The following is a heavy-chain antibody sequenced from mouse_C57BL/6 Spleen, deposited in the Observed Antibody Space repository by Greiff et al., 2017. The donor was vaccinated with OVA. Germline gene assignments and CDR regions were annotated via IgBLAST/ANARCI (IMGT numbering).Heavy chain of an antibody. CDR1: GGGCTSYV. D-gene: IGHD2-13*01. V-gene: IGHV1-61*01. Sequence: QVQLKQPGAELVRPGSSVKVVGRAGGGGCTSYVMDWVKQRPGQGLEFILPPPTSHSATHYNQKFKDKATLTVDKSSSTAYMQLSSLTSEDSAVYYCAIWGLPFAYWGQGTLVTVSA. J-gene: IGHJ3*01. CDR2: PPTSHSAT. CDR3: AIWGLPFAY.